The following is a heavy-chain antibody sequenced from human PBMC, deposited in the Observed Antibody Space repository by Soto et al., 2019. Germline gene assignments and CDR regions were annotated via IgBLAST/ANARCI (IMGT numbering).Heavy chain of an antibody. D-gene: IGHD2-21*02. V-gene: IGHV4-30-4*01. CDR1: GGSISSGDYY. J-gene: IGHJ6*02. Sequence: SETLSLTCTVSGGSISSGDYYWSWIRQPPGKGLEWIGYIYYSGSTYYNPSLKSRVTISVDTSKNQFSLKLSSVTAADTAVYYCARLAYCGGDCYSGLGDYYYYYYGMDVWGQGTTVTVSS. CDR3: ARLAYCGGDCYSGLGDYYYYYYGMDV. CDR2: IYYSGST.